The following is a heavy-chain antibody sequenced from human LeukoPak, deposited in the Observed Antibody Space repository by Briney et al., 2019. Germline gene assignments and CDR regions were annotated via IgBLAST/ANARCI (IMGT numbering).Heavy chain of an antibody. V-gene: IGHV3-21*01. CDR1: GFTFSSYS. J-gene: IGHJ2*01. CDR3: ARVERGPDWYFDL. CDR2: ISSSSSYI. D-gene: IGHD1-26*01. Sequence: PGGSLRLSCAASGFTFSSYSMNWVRQAPGKGLEWVSSISSSSSYIYYADSVKGRFTISRDNAKNSLYLQMNSLRAEDTAVYYCARVERGPDWYFDLWGRGTLVTVSS.